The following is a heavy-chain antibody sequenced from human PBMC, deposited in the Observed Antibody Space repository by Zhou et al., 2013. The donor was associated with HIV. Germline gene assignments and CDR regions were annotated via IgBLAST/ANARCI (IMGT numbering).Heavy chain of an antibody. D-gene: IGHD2-15*01. CDR3: ARDIVVVVTVSDSSYYYYMDV. Sequence: QVQLVQSGAEVKKPGSSVKVSCKASGGTFSTFAISWVRQAPGQGLEWMGRIIPILERTSYAQKFQGRVTMTRDTSISTAYMELSRLSSDDTAVYFCARDIVVVVTVSDSSYYYYMDVWGKGTTVTVSS. CDR2: IIPILERT. V-gene: IGHV1-69*04. J-gene: IGHJ6*03. CDR1: GGTFSTFA.